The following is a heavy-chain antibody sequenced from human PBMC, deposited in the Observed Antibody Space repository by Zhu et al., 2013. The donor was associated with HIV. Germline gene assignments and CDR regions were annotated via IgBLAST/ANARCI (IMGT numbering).Heavy chain of an antibody. V-gene: IGHV4-61*01. J-gene: IGHJ5*02. Sequence: QVQLQESGPGLVKPSETLSLTCTVSSGSVSTGSHYWTWIRQPPGKGLEWIGYIYYSGSTYYNPSLKSRVTISVDTSKNQFSLKLSSVTAADTAVYYCARDGWGPWGQGTLVTVSS. CDR2: IYYSGST. D-gene: IGHD3-16*01. CDR3: ARDGWGP. CDR1: SGSVSTGSHY.